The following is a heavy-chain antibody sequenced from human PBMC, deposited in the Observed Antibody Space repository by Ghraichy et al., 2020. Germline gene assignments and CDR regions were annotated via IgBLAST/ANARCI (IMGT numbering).Heavy chain of an antibody. V-gene: IGHV4-31*03. CDR3: ARGDLYSYVPVQ. D-gene: IGHD5-18*01. CDR2: IYYSGST. CDR1: GGSISSGGYY. J-gene: IGHJ4*02. Sequence: SETLSLTCTVSGGSISSGGYYWSWIRQHPGKGLEWIGYIYYSGSTYYNPSLKSRVTISVDTSKNQFSLKLSSVTAADTAVYYCARGDLYSYVPVQWGQGTLVTVSS.